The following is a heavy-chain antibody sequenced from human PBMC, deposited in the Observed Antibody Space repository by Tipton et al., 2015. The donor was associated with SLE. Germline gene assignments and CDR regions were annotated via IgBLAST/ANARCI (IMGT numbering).Heavy chain of an antibody. V-gene: IGHV1-18*01. Sequence: QSGAEVKPPGASVSVSCKASGYTFISYAISWVRQAPGQGLEWMGWISSYNGHTNYAQKLQGRVAVTTDTSTSTAYMELTSLRSDDTAVYYCARDRGIVGASTIDYWGPGTLVTVSS. CDR1: GYTFISYA. CDR2: ISSYNGHT. D-gene: IGHD1-26*01. CDR3: ARDRGIVGASTIDY. J-gene: IGHJ4*02.